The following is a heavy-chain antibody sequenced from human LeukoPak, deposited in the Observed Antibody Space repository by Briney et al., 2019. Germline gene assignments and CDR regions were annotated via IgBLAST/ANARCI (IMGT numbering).Heavy chain of an antibody. V-gene: IGHV3-21*01. J-gene: IGHJ4*02. Sequence: GGSLRLSCAASGLTFSSYRMNWVRQAPGKGLEWVSSISSSSSYIYYADSVKGRFTISRDNAKNSLYLQMNSLRAEDTAVYYCARDKRFEGDGFDYWGQGTLVTVSS. CDR1: GLTFSSYR. CDR2: ISSSSSYI. D-gene: IGHD3-3*01. CDR3: ARDKRFEGDGFDY.